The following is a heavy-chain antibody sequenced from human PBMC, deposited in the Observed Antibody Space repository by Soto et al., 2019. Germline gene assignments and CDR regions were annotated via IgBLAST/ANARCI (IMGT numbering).Heavy chain of an antibody. CDR3: AKDWGTTPIHYFDY. D-gene: IGHD3-16*01. J-gene: IGHJ4*02. CDR1: GFTFSTYG. CDR2: ISYDGSTK. Sequence: PGGSLRLSCAAFGFTFSTYGMHWVRQAPGKGLEWVAVISYDGSTKYYADSVKGRFTISRDNSKNALYLQMNSLRAEDTAVYYCAKDWGTTPIHYFDYWGQGTLVTVS. V-gene: IGHV3-30*18.